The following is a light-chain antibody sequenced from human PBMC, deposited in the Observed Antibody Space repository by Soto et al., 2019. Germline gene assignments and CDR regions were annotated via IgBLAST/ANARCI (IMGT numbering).Light chain of an antibody. CDR1: QSISSW. J-gene: IGKJ4*01. V-gene: IGKV1-5*03. CDR3: QQYHIFSLT. Sequence: DIQMTQAPSTLSASVGDRVTITCRASQSISSWLAWYQQKPGKAPKLLIQKASNLETGVPSRFSGSGSGTEFTLTISSLQPDDFATYYCQQYHIFSLTFGGGTKVEIK. CDR2: KAS.